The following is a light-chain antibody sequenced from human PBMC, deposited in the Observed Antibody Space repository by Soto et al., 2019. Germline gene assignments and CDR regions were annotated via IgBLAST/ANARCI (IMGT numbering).Light chain of an antibody. J-gene: IGKJ1*01. CDR2: TAS. CDR1: QSINSW. V-gene: IGKV1-5*01. CDR3: QQFNSYSRT. Sequence: DIQMTQSPSTLSASVGDRVTITCRASQSINSWLAWYQQKPGKAPKLLIYTASNLDSGVPSRFSGSGSGTEFTLTISSLQPDNFATYHCQQFNSYSRTFGQGTKVE.